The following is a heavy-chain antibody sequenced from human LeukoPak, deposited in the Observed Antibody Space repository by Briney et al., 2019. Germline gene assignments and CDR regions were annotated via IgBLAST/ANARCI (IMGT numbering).Heavy chain of an antibody. CDR1: GFTFSGYW. Sequence: GGSLRLSCATSGFTFSGYWMSWVRQAPGKGLEWVANIKGDGSEKNYVDSVKGRFTISRDDSKNTLFLQMNNLRVEDTAVYYCAREDSSGWYTAYWGQGTLVTVSS. D-gene: IGHD6-19*01. CDR3: AREDSSGWYTAY. CDR2: IKGDGSEK. V-gene: IGHV3-7*01. J-gene: IGHJ4*02.